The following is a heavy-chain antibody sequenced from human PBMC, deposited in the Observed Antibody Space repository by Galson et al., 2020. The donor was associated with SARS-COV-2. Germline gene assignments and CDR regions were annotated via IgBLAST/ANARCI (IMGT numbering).Heavy chain of an antibody. CDR3: ARHSAIAGGEGFDP. Sequence: SQTLSLTCNVSGGSISSSSYYWGWIRQPPGKGLEWIGSIYYSGSTYYNPSRKSRVTISVDTSKNQFSLKLSSVTAADTAVYYCARHSAIAGGEGFDPWGQGTLVTVSS. CDR2: IYYSGST. V-gene: IGHV4-39*01. D-gene: IGHD2-21*01. CDR1: GGSISSSSYY. J-gene: IGHJ5*02.